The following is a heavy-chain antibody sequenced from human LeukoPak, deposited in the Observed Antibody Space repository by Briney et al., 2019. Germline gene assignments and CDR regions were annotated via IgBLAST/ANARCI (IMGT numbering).Heavy chain of an antibody. Sequence: GGSLRLSCAASGFTFSSYSMNWVRQAPGKGLEWVSYISSSSSTIYYADSVKGRFTISRDNAKNSLYLQMNSLRAEDTAVYYFARHDYGDYGPYFDYWGQGTLVTVSS. V-gene: IGHV3-48*01. CDR1: GFTFSSYS. CDR3: ARHDYGDYGPYFDY. CDR2: ISSSSSTI. J-gene: IGHJ4*02. D-gene: IGHD4-17*01.